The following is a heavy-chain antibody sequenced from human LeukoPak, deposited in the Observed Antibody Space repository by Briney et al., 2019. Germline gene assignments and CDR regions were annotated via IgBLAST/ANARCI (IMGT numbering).Heavy chain of an antibody. Sequence: PSETLSLTCTVSGGAINSGSHYWSWIRQSAGKGLEWIGRIYTSGTTNSNPSLKSRVTISVDTSKNQFSLKLSSVTAADTAVYYCAREYRYYYGSGSYYVNWFDPWGQGTLVTVSS. CDR2: IYTSGTT. CDR1: GGAINSGSHY. V-gene: IGHV4-61*02. CDR3: AREYRYYYGSGSYYVNWFDP. D-gene: IGHD3-10*01. J-gene: IGHJ5*02.